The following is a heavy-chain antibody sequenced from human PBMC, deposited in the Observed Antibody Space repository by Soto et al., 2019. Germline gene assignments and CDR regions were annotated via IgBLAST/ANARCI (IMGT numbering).Heavy chain of an antibody. CDR2: IYYSGST. CDR1: GGSISSGDYY. D-gene: IGHD1-26*01. CDR3: ARREGPTGMDV. Sequence: SETLSLSCTVSGGSISSGDYYWSWIRQPPGKGLEWIGYIYYSGSTYYNPSLKSRVTISVDTSKNQFSLKLSSVTAADTAVYYCARREGPTGMDVWGQGTTVTVSS. V-gene: IGHV4-30-4*01. J-gene: IGHJ6*02.